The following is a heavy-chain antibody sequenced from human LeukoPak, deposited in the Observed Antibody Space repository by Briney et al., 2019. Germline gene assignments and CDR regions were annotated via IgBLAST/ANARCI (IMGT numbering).Heavy chain of an antibody. CDR3: AGPDSSSWARRVYAFDI. Sequence: SETLSLTCTVSGGSISSSSYYWGWIRQPPGKGLEWIGSIYYSGSTYYNPSLKSRVTISVDTSKNQFSLKLSSVTAADTAVYYCAGPDSSSWARRVYAFDIWGQGTMVTVSS. CDR1: GGSISSSSYY. D-gene: IGHD6-13*01. J-gene: IGHJ3*02. V-gene: IGHV4-39*07. CDR2: IYYSGST.